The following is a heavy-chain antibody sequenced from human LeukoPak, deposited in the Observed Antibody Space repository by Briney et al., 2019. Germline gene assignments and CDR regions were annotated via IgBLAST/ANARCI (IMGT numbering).Heavy chain of an antibody. V-gene: IGHV3-23*01. Sequence: TGGSLRLSCAASGSTLSSYAMSWVRQAPGKGLEWVSSISASGGGTYYADSVKGRFTISRDTSKNTLYLQMNSLRAEDTAVYYCAPLAATTDYWGQGTLVTVSS. D-gene: IGHD5-12*01. CDR2: ISASGGGT. J-gene: IGHJ4*02. CDR3: APLAATTDY. CDR1: GSTLSSYA.